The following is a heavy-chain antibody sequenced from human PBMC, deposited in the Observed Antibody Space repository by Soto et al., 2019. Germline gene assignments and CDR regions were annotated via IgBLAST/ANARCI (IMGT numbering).Heavy chain of an antibody. D-gene: IGHD6-13*01. V-gene: IGHV4-34*01. Sequence: SETLSLTCAVYGGSFSGYYWSWIRQPPGKGLEWIGEINHSGSTNYNPSLKSRVTISVDTSKNQFSLRLSSVTAADTAVYYCARIGYSDYYYGMDVWGQGTTVTGSS. CDR3: ARIGYSDYYYGMDV. J-gene: IGHJ6*02. CDR1: GGSFSGYY. CDR2: INHSGST.